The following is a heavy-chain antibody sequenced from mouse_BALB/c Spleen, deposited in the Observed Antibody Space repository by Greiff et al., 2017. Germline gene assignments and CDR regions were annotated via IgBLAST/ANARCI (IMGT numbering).Heavy chain of an antibody. V-gene: IGHV2-9*02. CDR1: GFSLTSYG. CDR2: IWAGGST. D-gene: IGHD2-4*01. CDR3: ARDSYYDYDGAYFDV. Sequence: QVQLKQSGPGLVAPSQSLSITCTVSGFSLTSYGVHWVRQPPGKGLEWLGVIWAGGSTNYNSALMSRLSISKDNSKSQVFLKMNSLQTDDTAMYYCARDSYYDYDGAYFDVWGAGTTVTVSS. J-gene: IGHJ1*01.